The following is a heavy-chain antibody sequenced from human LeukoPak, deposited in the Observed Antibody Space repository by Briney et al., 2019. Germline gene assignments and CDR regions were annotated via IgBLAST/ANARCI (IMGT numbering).Heavy chain of an antibody. Sequence: GGSLRLSCAASGFTFSNYWMHWVRQAPGKGLVWVSRISNDASSTTYADSVKGRFTISRDNSKNTMYLQMNNLRGEDTAVYYCTRDPILGAPDYFDYWGQGTLVTVSS. CDR1: GFTFSNYW. CDR3: TRDPILGAPDYFDY. D-gene: IGHD1-26*01. V-gene: IGHV3-74*01. CDR2: ISNDASST. J-gene: IGHJ4*02.